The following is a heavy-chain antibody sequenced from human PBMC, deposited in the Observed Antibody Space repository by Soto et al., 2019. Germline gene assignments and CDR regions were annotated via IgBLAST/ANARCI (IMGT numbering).Heavy chain of an antibody. CDR1: GYTFTNYY. CDR3: ARALGVGTTEIFDY. V-gene: IGHV1-46*01. CDR2: INPSGGTT. D-gene: IGHD3-16*01. Sequence: ASVKVSCKASGYTFTNYYMHWVREAPGQGLEWMGMINPSGGTTSYTQKFQGRVTMTRDTSTSTVYMELSSLRSEDTAVYYCARALGVGTTEIFDYWGQGTLVTVSS. J-gene: IGHJ4*02.